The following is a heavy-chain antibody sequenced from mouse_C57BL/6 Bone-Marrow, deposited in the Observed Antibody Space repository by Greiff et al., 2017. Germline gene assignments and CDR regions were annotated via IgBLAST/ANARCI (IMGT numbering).Heavy chain of an antibody. CDR3: AREGNWVLFDY. CDR2: IDPSDSYT. V-gene: IGHV1-69*01. CDR1: GYTFTSYW. D-gene: IGHD4-1*01. J-gene: IGHJ2*01. Sequence: QVQLKQPGAELVMPGASVKLSCKASGYTFTSYWMHWVKQRPGQGLEWIGEIDPSDSYTNYNQKFKGKSTFTVDKSSSTAYMQLSSLTSEDSAVYYFAREGNWVLFDYLGQGTTLTVSS.